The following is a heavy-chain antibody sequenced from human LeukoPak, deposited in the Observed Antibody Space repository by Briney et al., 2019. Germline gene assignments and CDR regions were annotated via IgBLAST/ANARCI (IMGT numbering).Heavy chain of an antibody. J-gene: IGHJ4*02. CDR2: IKGDESAR. Sequence: GGSLRLSCAAPGFTFSTYWMAWVRQAPGKGLEWVANIKGDESARHQADSVKGRFTISRDNAQNLVYLQMNSLRGEDTAVYYCARDVVGSLDYWGQGILVTVSS. V-gene: IGHV3-7*01. CDR3: ARDVVGSLDY. D-gene: IGHD1-26*01. CDR1: GFTFSTYW.